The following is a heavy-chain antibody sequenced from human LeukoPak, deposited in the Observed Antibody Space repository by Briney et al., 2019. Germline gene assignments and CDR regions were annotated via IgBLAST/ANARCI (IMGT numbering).Heavy chain of an antibody. CDR3: AREGDFWSGYPPFGAFDI. Sequence: GGSLRLSCAASGFTFSDYYMSWIRQAPGKGLEWVSYISSSGSTIYYADSVKGRLTISRDNAKNSLYLQMNSLRAEDTAVYYCAREGDFWSGYPPFGAFDIWGQGTMVTVSS. J-gene: IGHJ3*02. D-gene: IGHD3-3*01. CDR2: ISSSGSTI. CDR1: GFTFSDYY. V-gene: IGHV3-11*04.